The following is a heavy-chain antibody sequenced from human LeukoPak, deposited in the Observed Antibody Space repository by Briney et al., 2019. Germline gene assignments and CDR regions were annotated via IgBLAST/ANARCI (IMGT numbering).Heavy chain of an antibody. CDR3: ARVSRGPHPYYYDSSGYMDY. D-gene: IGHD3-22*01. CDR1: GFTVSSNY. J-gene: IGHJ4*02. Sequence: GGSLRLSCAASGFTVSSNYMNWVRQAPGKGLEWVSVIYSGGSTYYADSVKGRFTISRDNSKNTLYLQMNSLRAEDTAVYYCARVSRGPHPYYYDSSGYMDYWGQGTLVTASS. CDR2: IYSGGST. V-gene: IGHV3-53*01.